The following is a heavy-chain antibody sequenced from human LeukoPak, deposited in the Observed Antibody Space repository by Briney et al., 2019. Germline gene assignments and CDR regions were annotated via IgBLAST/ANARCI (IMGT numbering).Heavy chain of an antibody. V-gene: IGHV4-34*01. CDR2: INHSGST. CDR3: ARSYYDILTGWGSYFDY. Sequence: SETLSPTCAVYGGSFSGYYWSWIRQPPGKGLEWIGEINHSGSTNDNPSLKSRVTRSVDTSKNQFSLKLSSVTAADTAVYDCARSYYDILTGWGSYFDYWGQGTLVTVSS. J-gene: IGHJ4*02. CDR1: GGSFSGYY. D-gene: IGHD3-9*01.